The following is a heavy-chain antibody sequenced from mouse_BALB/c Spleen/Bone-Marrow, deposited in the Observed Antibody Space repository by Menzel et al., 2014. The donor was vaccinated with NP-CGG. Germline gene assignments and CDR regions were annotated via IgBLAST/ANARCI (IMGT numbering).Heavy chain of an antibody. CDR2: ISDGGSYT. V-gene: IGHV5-4*02. CDR3: ARVVTTATLYWYFDV. D-gene: IGHD1-2*01. Sequence: EVQGVESGGGLVKPGGSLKLSCAASGFTFGDYYMYWVRQTPEKRLEWVATISDGGSYTYYPDSVKGRFTISRDNAKNNLYLQMSSLKSEDTAMYYCARVVTTATLYWYFDVWGAGATVTVSS. CDR1: GFTFGDYY. J-gene: IGHJ1*01.